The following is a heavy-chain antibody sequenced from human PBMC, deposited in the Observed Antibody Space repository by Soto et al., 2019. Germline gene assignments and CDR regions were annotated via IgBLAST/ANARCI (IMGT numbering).Heavy chain of an antibody. CDR2: IIPVFGTP. CDR1: GGTLSNYG. D-gene: IGHD3-22*01. V-gene: IGHV1-69*12. Sequence: QVQLVQSWAEVKKPGSSVKVSCKASGGTLSNYGIRWVRQAPGQGLEWMGGIIPVFGTPNYAQKLQGRVTITADESTTRVYMEVSSLTYEDTAVYYCGRGDATTIVVTTYYGMDVWGQGTTVTVSS. J-gene: IGHJ6*02. CDR3: GRGDATTIVVTTYYGMDV.